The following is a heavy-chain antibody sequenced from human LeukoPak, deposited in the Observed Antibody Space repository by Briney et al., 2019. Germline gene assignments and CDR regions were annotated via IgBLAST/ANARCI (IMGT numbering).Heavy chain of an antibody. Sequence: SETLSLTCTVSGGSISSSSYYWGWIRQPPGKGLESIGSIYYSGSTYYNPSLKSRVTISVDTSKNQFSLKLSSVTAADTAVYYCARQDSSSWYDWFDPWGQGTLVTVSS. J-gene: IGHJ5*02. CDR3: ARQDSSSWYDWFDP. D-gene: IGHD6-13*01. CDR1: GGSISSSSYY. V-gene: IGHV4-39*01. CDR2: IYYSGST.